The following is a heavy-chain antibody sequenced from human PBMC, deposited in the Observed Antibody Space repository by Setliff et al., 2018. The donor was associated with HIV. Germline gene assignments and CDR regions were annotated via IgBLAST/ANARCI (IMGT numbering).Heavy chain of an antibody. Sequence: FSGYYWSWVRQAPGKGLEWVSGINWNGGRTGYADSVKGRFTISRDNAKNSLYLQMNSLRAEDTALYYCARGVTMIEGGYYFDYWGQGTLVTVSS. J-gene: IGHJ4*02. CDR2: INWNGGRT. CDR3: ARGVTMIEGGYYFDY. V-gene: IGHV3-20*03. CDR1: FSGYY. D-gene: IGHD3-22*01.